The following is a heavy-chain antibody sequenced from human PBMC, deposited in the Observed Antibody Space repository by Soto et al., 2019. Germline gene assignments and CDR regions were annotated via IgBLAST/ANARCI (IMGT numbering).Heavy chain of an antibody. D-gene: IGHD2-15*01. J-gene: IGHJ4*02. V-gene: IGHV1-18*01. CDR3: ARVLLGCSGGSCYLYYFDY. CDR1: GYTCTSYG. Sequence: ASVKVSGKASGYTCTSYGISWVRQAPGQGLEWMGWISAYNGNTNYAQKLQGRVTMTTDTSTSTAYMELRSLRSDDTAVYYCARVLLGCSGGSCYLYYFDYWGQGTLVTVSS. CDR2: ISAYNGNT.